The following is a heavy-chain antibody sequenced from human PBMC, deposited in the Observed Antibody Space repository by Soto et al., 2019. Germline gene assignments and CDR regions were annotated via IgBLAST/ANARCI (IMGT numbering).Heavy chain of an antibody. CDR3: ARDQDGSSSYDY. D-gene: IGHD6-6*01. J-gene: IGHJ4*02. Sequence: SVKVSCKASGGTFSSYTISWVRQAPGQGLEWMGRIIPILGIANYAQKFQGRVTITADKSTSTAYMELSSLRSEDTAVYYCARDQDGSSSYDYWGQGTLVTVSS. V-gene: IGHV1-69*04. CDR2: IIPILGIA. CDR1: GGTFSSYT.